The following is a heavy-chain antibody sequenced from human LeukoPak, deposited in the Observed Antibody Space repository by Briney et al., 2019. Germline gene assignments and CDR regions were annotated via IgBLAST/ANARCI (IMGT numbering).Heavy chain of an antibody. V-gene: IGHV3-30-3*01. CDR2: ISYHENNK. J-gene: IGHJ3*02. CDR1: GFTFSSYT. CDR3: AREARPDAFDI. Sequence: GGSLRLSCAASGFTFSSYTMRWVRQAPGKGLEWASLISYHENNKYYADSVKGRFTISRDNSKNTLYLQMNSLRADDTAVYYCAREARPDAFDIWGQGTMVTVSS.